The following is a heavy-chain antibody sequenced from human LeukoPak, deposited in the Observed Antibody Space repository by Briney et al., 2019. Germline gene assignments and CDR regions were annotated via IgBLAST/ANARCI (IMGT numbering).Heavy chain of an antibody. J-gene: IGHJ4*02. CDR3: ARGVVYPAWSGPHWSDY. Sequence: PGGSLRLSCAASGLTFSSYWMSWVRQAPGKGPEWVAHIKQDASQEYHVDSVKGRFTISRDNAKNSLYLQMNSLRAEDTAVYYCARGVVYPAWSGPHWSDYWGQGALVTVSS. CDR1: GLTFSSYW. V-gene: IGHV3-7*01. CDR2: IKQDASQE. D-gene: IGHD3-3*01.